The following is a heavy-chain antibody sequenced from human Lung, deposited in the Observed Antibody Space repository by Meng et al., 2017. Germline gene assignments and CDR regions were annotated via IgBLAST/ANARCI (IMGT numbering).Heavy chain of an antibody. D-gene: IGHD6-13*01. CDR3: ARGRYSSSSAVVDY. CDR2: IWYDGSNK. J-gene: IGHJ4*02. V-gene: IGHV3-33*01. CDR1: GFTFSGDG. Sequence: QVQLVESGGGVVQPWRSLRLSCAASGFTFSGDGMHWVRQAPGKGLEWVAVIWYDGSNKYYADSVKGRFTISRDKSKNTLYLQMNSLRAEDTAVYYCARGRYSSSSAVVDYWGQGTLVTVSS.